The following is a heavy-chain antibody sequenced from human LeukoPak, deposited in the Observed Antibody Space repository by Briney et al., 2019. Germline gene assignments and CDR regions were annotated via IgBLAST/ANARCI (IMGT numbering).Heavy chain of an antibody. CDR3: AKAMGYRGYSYGGFDY. CDR1: GFTFSSYG. Sequence: PGGSLRLSCAASGFTFSSYGMHWVRQAPGKGLEWVAFIRYDGSNKYYADSVKGRFTISRDNSKNTLYLQMNSLRAEDTAVYYCAKAMGYRGYSYGGFDYWGQGTLVTVSS. D-gene: IGHD5-18*01. CDR2: IRYDGSNK. J-gene: IGHJ4*02. V-gene: IGHV3-30*02.